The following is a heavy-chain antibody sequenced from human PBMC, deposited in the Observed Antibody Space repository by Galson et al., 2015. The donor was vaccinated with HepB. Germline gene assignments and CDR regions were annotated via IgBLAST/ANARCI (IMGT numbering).Heavy chain of an antibody. CDR1: GYSFTSYA. D-gene: IGHD3-22*01. CDR2: VDGGNGNT. Sequence: SVKVSCKASGYSFTSYALHWVRQAPGQRLEWMGWVDGGNGNTKYSQEFQDRVIITRDTSASTGYMELRGLRSEDRAVYYCAMSSGFYLSGALDIWGQGTMVTVSS. J-gene: IGHJ3*02. CDR3: AMSSGFYLSGALDI. V-gene: IGHV1-3*01.